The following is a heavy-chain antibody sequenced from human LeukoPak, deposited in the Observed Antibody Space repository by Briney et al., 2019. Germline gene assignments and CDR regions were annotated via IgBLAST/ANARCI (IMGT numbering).Heavy chain of an antibody. V-gene: IGHV4-59*01. CDR2: IYYSGST. Sequence: SETLSLTCTVSLGSISSYFWSWIRQPPAKGRAGIGYIYYSGSTNYNPSLKSRVTISVDTSKNQFSLKLSSVTAADTAVYYGARVRSSGYPPPPAFDYWGQGTLVTVSS. CDR1: LGSISSYF. D-gene: IGHD3-22*01. J-gene: IGHJ4*02. CDR3: ARVRSSGYPPPPAFDY.